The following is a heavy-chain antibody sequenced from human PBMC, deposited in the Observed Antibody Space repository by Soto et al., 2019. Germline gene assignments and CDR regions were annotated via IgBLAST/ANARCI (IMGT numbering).Heavy chain of an antibody. J-gene: IGHJ4*02. D-gene: IGHD3-10*01. Sequence: EVQLLESGGGLVQPGGSLRLSCAASGFNFSSYAMSWVRQAPGKGLAWVSAISGGGGSTYYADSVKGRFTISRDNSKNRLYLQMNSLSAEDTAVYYCAKEGRTRGGGYFDFWGQGTLVTVSS. CDR3: AKEGRTRGGGYFDF. V-gene: IGHV3-23*01. CDR1: GFNFSSYA. CDR2: ISGGGGST.